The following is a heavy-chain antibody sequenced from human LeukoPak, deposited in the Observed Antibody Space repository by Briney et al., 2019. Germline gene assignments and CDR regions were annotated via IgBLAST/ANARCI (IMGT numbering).Heavy chain of an antibody. D-gene: IGHD3-22*01. Sequence: PGGSLRLSCAASGFTFSSYSVNWVRQAPGKGLEWVSSISSSSSYIYYADSVKGRFTISRDSAKNSLYLKMNSLRAEDTAVYYCARTDYYDSSGGNYYYYGMDVWGQGTTVTVSS. CDR1: GFTFSSYS. CDR2: ISSSSSYI. CDR3: ARTDYYDSSGGNYYYYGMDV. V-gene: IGHV3-21*01. J-gene: IGHJ6*02.